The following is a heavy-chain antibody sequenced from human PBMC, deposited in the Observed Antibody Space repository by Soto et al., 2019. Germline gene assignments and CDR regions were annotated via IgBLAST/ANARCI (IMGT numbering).Heavy chain of an antibody. CDR1: GYSFTSYW. CDR2: IYPGDSDT. D-gene: IGHD3-22*01. V-gene: IGHV5-51*01. J-gene: IGHJ5*02. Sequence: GESLKISCKGSGYSFTSYWIGWVRQMPGEGLEWMGIIYPGDSDTRYSSSFQGQVTISADKSISTAYLQWSSLKASDTAMYYCARQKGYYDSSGRLDLFDPWGQGTLVTVSS. CDR3: ARQKGYYDSSGRLDLFDP.